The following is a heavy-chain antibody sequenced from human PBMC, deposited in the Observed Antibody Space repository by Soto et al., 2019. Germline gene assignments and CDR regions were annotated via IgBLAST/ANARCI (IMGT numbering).Heavy chain of an antibody. J-gene: IGHJ4*02. CDR2: INPSGGST. D-gene: IGHD3-10*01. Sequence: QVQLVQSGAEVKKPGASVKVSCKASGYTFTSYYMHWVRQAPGQGLEWMGIINPSGGSTSYAQKFQGRVTMTRDTYTSTVYMELSSLRSEDTAVYYCARGSFTMVRGVSHFDYWGQGTLVTVSS. V-gene: IGHV1-46*03. CDR3: ARGSFTMVRGVSHFDY. CDR1: GYTFTSYY.